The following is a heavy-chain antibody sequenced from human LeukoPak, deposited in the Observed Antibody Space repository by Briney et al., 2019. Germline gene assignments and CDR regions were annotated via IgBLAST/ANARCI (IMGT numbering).Heavy chain of an antibody. CDR1: GYTFTNYG. J-gene: IGHJ6*02. CDR2: ISAYNGNT. V-gene: IGHV1-18*01. CDR3: ARDRVAGSFSYYGLDV. D-gene: IGHD6-19*01. Sequence: GASAKVSCKASGYTFTNYGISWVRQAPGQGLEWMGWISAYNGNTNYAQKLQGRVTTTTDTSTTTAYMELRSLRSDDTAVYYCARDRVAGSFSYYGLDVWGQGTTVTVSS.